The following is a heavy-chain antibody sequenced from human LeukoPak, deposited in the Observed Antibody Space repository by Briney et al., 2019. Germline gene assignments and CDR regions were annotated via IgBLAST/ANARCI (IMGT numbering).Heavy chain of an antibody. CDR2: ISSSTSTI. V-gene: IGHV3-48*01. Sequence: GGSLRLSCAASGFTFNSYSMNWVRQAPGKGLEWVSYISSSTSTIYYADSVKGRFTISRDNAKNSLYLQMNSLRAEDTAVYYCARGRWSVTGGVSGWFDPWGQGTLVTVSS. CDR1: GFTFNSYS. D-gene: IGHD6-19*01. CDR3: ARGRWSVTGGVSGWFDP. J-gene: IGHJ5*02.